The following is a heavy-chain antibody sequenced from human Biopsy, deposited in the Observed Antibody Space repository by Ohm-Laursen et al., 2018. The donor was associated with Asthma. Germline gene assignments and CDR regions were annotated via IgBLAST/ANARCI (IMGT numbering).Heavy chain of an antibody. D-gene: IGHD1-26*01. J-gene: IGHJ6*02. CDR1: RGSFRGYV. Sequence: SDTLSLTCAYRGSFRGYVWTWIRQPPGKGLEWIGEIPQGGATTFNPPLKSRVPISIDPSKSQLSLGLTPMTAADTAVYYCANGPQGSGLDVWGQGTTVTASS. V-gene: IGHV4-34*01. CDR3: ANGPQGSGLDV. CDR2: IPQGGAT.